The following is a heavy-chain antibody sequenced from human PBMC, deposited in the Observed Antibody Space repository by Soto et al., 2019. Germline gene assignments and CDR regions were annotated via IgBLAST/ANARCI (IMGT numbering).Heavy chain of an antibody. CDR2: INPSGGST. J-gene: IGHJ4*02. D-gene: IGHD2-15*01. CDR1: GYTFTSYY. CDR3: ASGGLRYCSGGSCYSGEYYFDY. V-gene: IGHV1-46*01. Sequence: GASVKVSCEASGYTFTSYYMHWVRQAPGQGLEWMGIINPSGGSTSYAQKFQGRVTMTRDTSTSTVYMELSSLRSEDTAVYYCASGGLRYCSGGSCYSGEYYFDYWGQGTLVTVSS.